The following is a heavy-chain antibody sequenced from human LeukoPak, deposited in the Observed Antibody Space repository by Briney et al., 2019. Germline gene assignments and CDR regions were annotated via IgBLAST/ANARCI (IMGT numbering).Heavy chain of an antibody. Sequence: GRSLRLSCAASGFTFSSYGMHWVRQAPGKGLEWVAVISYDGSNKYYADSVKGRFTISRDNSKNTLYLQMNSLRAEDTAVYYCAKMVRGVTYYYGMDVWGRGTTVTVSS. V-gene: IGHV3-30*18. D-gene: IGHD3-10*01. CDR1: GFTFSSYG. J-gene: IGHJ6*02. CDR2: ISYDGSNK. CDR3: AKMVRGVTYYYGMDV.